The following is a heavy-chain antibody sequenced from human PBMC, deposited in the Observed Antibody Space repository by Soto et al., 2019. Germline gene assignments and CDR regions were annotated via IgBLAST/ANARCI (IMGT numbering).Heavy chain of an antibody. J-gene: IGHJ4*02. CDR2: IDYNGVT. Sequence: SETLSLTCTVSGGSIYRSGYYWGWIRQPPGRGLEWIGNIDYNGVTYSNPSLKSRVTISRDTPKNQFSLKLTSVTAADTALYYCGKVLVRDPGHTDSDYWGPGTLVTVSS. CDR3: GKVLVRDPGHTDSDY. D-gene: IGHD2-15*01. V-gene: IGHV4-39*01. CDR1: GGSIYRSGYY.